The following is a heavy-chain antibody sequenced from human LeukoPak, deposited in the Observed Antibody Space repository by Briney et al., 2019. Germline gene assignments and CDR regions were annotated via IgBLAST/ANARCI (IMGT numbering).Heavy chain of an antibody. CDR2: ISSSSSYI. CDR1: GFTSRSNT. V-gene: IGHV3-21*01. D-gene: IGHD3-22*01. CDR3: AGDYYDSSGYFGY. Sequence: GGSLRPSCAAPGFTSRSNTMNWVRQAPGKGREWVSSISSSSSYIHYADSVKGRFTISRDNAKNSLYLQMNSLRAEDTAVYYCAGDYYDSSGYFGYWGQGTLVTVSS. J-gene: IGHJ4*02.